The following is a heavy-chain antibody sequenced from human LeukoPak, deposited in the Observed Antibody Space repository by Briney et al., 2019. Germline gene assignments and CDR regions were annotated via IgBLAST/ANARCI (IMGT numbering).Heavy chain of an antibody. J-gene: IGHJ5*02. CDR1: GVSISSSSYY. CDR2: IYYSGST. V-gene: IGHV4-39*01. CDR3: ARGNSANWFDP. D-gene: IGHD5-18*01. Sequence: SETLSLTCTVSGVSISSSSYYWAWIRQPPGKGLEWIGSIYYSGSTYYNPSLKSRVTISIDRSKNQFSLKLSSVTAADTAVYYCARGNSANWFDPWGQGTLVTVSS.